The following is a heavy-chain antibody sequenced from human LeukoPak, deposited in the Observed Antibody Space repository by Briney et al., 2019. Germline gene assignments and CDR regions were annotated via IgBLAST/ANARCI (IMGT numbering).Heavy chain of an antibody. CDR1: GGSFSGYY. CDR3: ARLRTFGGVIPG. J-gene: IGHJ4*02. CDR2: MYYTGST. D-gene: IGHD3-16*02. V-gene: IGHV4-39*01. Sequence: PSETLSLTCAVYGGSFSGYYWGWIRQPPGKGLEWIGSMYYTGSTYYNPSLKSRVTMSVDTSKNQFSLRLSSVTAADTAVYFCARLRTFGGVIPGWGQGILVTVSS.